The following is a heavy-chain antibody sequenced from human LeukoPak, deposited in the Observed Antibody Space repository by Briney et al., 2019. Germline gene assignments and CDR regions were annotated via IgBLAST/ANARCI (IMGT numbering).Heavy chain of an antibody. CDR2: IYSSGNS. CDR1: GPSISSDSYY. J-gene: IGHJ3*02. D-gene: IGHD6-19*01. CDR3: ARDMTGSGWNDAFDI. Sequence: SQTLSLTCTVSGPSISSDSYYWSWIRQPAGKGLEWIARIYSSGNSKYNPALMSRVTISLDTCKNQFSLNLSSVTAADTAVYYCARDMTGSGWNDAFDIWGQGTMVTVSS. V-gene: IGHV4-61*02.